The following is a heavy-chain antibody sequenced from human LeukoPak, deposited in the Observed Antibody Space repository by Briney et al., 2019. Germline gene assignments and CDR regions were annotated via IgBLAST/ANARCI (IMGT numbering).Heavy chain of an antibody. Sequence: GGSLRLSCAASGFTFDDYATHWVRQAPGKGLEWVSGISWNGDTIGYADSVKGRFTMSRDNAKNSLYLQMNSLRAEDMALYYCAKGSGNYMDVWGKGTTVTVSS. D-gene: IGHD1-26*01. CDR2: ISWNGDTI. J-gene: IGHJ6*03. CDR1: GFTFDDYA. CDR3: AKGSGNYMDV. V-gene: IGHV3-9*03.